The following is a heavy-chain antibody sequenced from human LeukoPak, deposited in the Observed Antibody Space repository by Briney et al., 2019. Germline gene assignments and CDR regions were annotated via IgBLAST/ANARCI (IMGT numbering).Heavy chain of an antibody. CDR1: GFTFSDYA. J-gene: IGHJ4*02. Sequence: GGSLRLSCAASGFTFSDYAMCWVRQSPGKGLEWVSTISDNGGNTHYADSVKGRFTISRDNSKNTLYLQMNSLRAEDTAVYYCAKGLERWLQSPFDYWGQGTLVTVSS. CDR2: ISDNGGNT. CDR3: AKGLERWLQSPFDY. V-gene: IGHV3-23*01. D-gene: IGHD5-24*01.